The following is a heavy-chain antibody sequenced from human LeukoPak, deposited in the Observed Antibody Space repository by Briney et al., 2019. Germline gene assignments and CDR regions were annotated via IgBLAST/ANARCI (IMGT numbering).Heavy chain of an antibody. CDR2: IYYSGST. CDR1: GGSISSSSYY. V-gene: IGHV4-39*01. CDR3: ARHTSGWHDAFDI. D-gene: IGHD6-19*01. Sequence: SETLSLTCTVSGGSISSSSYYWGWIRQPPGKGLVWIGSIYYSGSTYYNPSLKSRVTISVDTSKSQFSLRLSSVTAADTAVYYCARHTSGWHDAFDIWGQGTMVTVSS. J-gene: IGHJ3*02.